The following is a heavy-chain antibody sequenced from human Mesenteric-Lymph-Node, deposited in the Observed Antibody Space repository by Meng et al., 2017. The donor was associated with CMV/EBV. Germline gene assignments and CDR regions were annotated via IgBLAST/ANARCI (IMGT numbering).Heavy chain of an antibody. V-gene: IGHV4-39*01. Sequence: GSLRLSCTVFGGSISSSSYYWGWIRQPPGKGLEWIGNIYYSGSTYYNPALKSRVTISVDTSKNQFSLKLNSVTAADTAVYYCASSVITGYWGQGTLVTVSS. CDR1: GGSISSSSYY. CDR2: IYYSGST. D-gene: IGHD5-24*01. CDR3: ASSVITGY. J-gene: IGHJ4*02.